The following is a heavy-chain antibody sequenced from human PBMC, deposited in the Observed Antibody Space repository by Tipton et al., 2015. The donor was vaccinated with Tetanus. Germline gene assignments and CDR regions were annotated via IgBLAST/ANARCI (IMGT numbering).Heavy chain of an antibody. Sequence: SLRLSCRASGSTFSTSGMHWVRQAPGKGLEWVAVISSTGGATIEADSVRRRFTISRDNFKNTLFLQMNSLRPEDSAVYYCAMTSKDGRTYLQYWGQGTPVTVSS. CDR3: AMTSKDGRTYLQY. V-gene: IGHV3-30*01. CDR1: GSTFSTSG. CDR2: ISSTGGAT. J-gene: IGHJ1*01.